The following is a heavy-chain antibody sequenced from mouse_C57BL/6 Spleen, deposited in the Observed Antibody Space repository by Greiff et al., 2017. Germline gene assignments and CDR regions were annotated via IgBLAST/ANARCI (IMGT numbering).Heavy chain of an antibody. V-gene: IGHV1-72*01. CDR2: IDPNSGGT. CDR3: EREGDDGYCPYWYFDV. CDR1: GYTFTSYW. Sequence: QVQLQQPGAELVKPGASVKLSCKASGYTFTSYWMHWVKQRPGRGLEWIGRIDPNSGGTKYNEKFKSKATLTVDKTSSTAYMQLSSLTSEDAAVYYCEREGDDGYCPYWYFDVWGTGTTVTVSS. J-gene: IGHJ1*03. D-gene: IGHD2-3*01.